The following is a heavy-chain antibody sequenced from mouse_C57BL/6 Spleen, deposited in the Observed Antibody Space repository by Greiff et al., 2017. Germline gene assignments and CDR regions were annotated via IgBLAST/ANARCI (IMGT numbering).Heavy chain of an antibody. Sequence: DVTLVESGGGLVKPGGSLKLSCAASGFTFSSYAMSWVRQTPDKRLEWVATISDGGSYTYYPDNVKGRFTISRDNAKNNLYLQMSHLKSEDTAMYYCARDWSFDYWGQGTTLTVSS. J-gene: IGHJ2*01. CDR3: ARDWSFDY. CDR2: ISDGGSYT. V-gene: IGHV5-4*01. CDR1: GFTFSSYA.